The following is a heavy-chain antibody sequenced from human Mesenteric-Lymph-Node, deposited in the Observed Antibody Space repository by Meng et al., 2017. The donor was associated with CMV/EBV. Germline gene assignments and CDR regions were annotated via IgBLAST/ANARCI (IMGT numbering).Heavy chain of an antibody. V-gene: IGHV4-34*01. J-gene: IGHJ4*02. CDR2: INHSGST. Sequence: SETLSLTCAVDAGSFNGYYWNWIRQAPGKGLEWIGEINHSGSTNYNPSLKSRVTISVDTSKNQFSLKLSSVTAADTAVYYCARGRSRYGGNSGFDYWGQGTLVTVSS. CDR3: ARGRSRYGGNSGFDY. D-gene: IGHD4-23*01. CDR1: AGSFNGYY.